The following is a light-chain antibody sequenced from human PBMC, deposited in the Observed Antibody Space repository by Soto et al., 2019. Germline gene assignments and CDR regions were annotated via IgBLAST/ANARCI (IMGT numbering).Light chain of an antibody. CDR2: EVS. V-gene: IGLV2-14*01. J-gene: IGLJ2*01. CDR1: SSDVGGYNF. Sequence: QSVLTQPASVSGSPGQSITISCTGTSSDVGGYNFVSWYQHHPGKAPKLIIYEVSDRPSGVSNRFSASKSGNTASLTISGLQVEDEADYYCSSYTNSSTLVGFGGGTKLTVL. CDR3: SSYTNSSTLVG.